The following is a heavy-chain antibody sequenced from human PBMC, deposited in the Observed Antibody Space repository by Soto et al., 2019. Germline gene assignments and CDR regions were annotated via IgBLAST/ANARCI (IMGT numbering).Heavy chain of an antibody. V-gene: IGHV3-33*01. D-gene: IGHD3-3*01. Sequence: GGSLRLSCAASGFTFSSYGMHWVRQAPGKGLEWVAVIWYDGSNKYYADSVKGRFTISRDNSKNTLYLQMNSLRAEDTAVYYCARGPYDDFWSGSPRVSADYWGQGTLVTVSS. J-gene: IGHJ4*02. CDR2: IWYDGSNK. CDR1: GFTFSSYG. CDR3: ARGPYDDFWSGSPRVSADY.